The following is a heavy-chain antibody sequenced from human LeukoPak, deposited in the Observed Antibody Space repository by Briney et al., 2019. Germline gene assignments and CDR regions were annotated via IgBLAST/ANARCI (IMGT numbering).Heavy chain of an antibody. J-gene: IGHJ4*02. CDR1: GFTFDDYA. D-gene: IGHD2-15*01. CDR2: ISWNSGSI. CDR3: AKDLGYCSGGSCPFDY. Sequence: GGSLRLSCAASGFTFDDYAMHWVRQAPGKGLEWVSGISWNSGSIGYADSVKGRFTISRDNAKNSLYLQMNSLRAEDTALYYCAKDLGYCSGGSCPFDYWGQGTLVTVSS. V-gene: IGHV3-9*01.